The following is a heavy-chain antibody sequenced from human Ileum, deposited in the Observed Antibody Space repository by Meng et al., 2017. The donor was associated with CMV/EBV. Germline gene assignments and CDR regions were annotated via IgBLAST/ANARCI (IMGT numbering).Heavy chain of an antibody. CDR3: AREAFCSGGSCYSINLLYYFDY. J-gene: IGHJ4*02. Sequence: GESLKISCAASGFTFSSYWMSWVRQAPGKGLEWVANIKQDGSEKYYVDSVKGRFTISRDNAKNSLYLQMNSLRAEDTAVYYCAREAFCSGGSCYSINLLYYFDYWGQGTLVTVSS. D-gene: IGHD2-15*01. V-gene: IGHV3-7*01. CDR2: IKQDGSEK. CDR1: GFTFSSYW.